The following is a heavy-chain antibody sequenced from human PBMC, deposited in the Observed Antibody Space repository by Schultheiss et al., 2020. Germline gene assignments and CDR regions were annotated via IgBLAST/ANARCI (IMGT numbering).Heavy chain of an antibody. CDR1: GGSFSGYY. CDR3: ARVPLCGGDCQWYFDL. Sequence: SETLSLTCAVYGGSFSGYYWSWIRQPPGKGLEWIGYIYYSGSTNYNPSLKSRLTISVDTSKNQFSLKLSSVTAADTAVYYCARVPLCGGDCQWYFDLWGRGTLVTVSS. D-gene: IGHD2-21*02. CDR2: IYYSGST. J-gene: IGHJ2*01. V-gene: IGHV4-59*12.